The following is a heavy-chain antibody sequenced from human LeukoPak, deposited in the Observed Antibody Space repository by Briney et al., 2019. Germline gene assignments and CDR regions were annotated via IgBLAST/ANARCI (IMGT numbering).Heavy chain of an antibody. J-gene: IGHJ4*02. CDR1: GFTFSSYV. CDR2: IWYDGSNK. V-gene: IGHV3-33*06. CDR3: AKDPRRYYDSSGYPVADY. D-gene: IGHD3-22*01. Sequence: GSLRLSCAASGFTFSSYVMHWVRQAPGKGLEWVAVIWYDGSNKYYADSVKGRFTISRDNSKNTLYLQMNSLRAKDTAVYYCAKDPRRYYDSSGYPVADYWGQGTLVTVSS.